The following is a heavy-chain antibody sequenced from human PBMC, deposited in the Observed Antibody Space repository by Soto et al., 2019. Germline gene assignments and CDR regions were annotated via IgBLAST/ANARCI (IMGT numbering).Heavy chain of an antibody. V-gene: IGHV1-18*01. J-gene: IGHJ5*02. D-gene: IGHD2-15*01. CDR2: ISAYNGNT. CDR3: ARDFGVRGYCSGGSCYSEHNWFDP. Sequence: ASVKVSCKASGYTFTSYGISWVRQAPGQGLEWMGWISAYNGNTNYAQKLQGRVTMTTDTSTSTAYMELRSLRSDDTAVSYCARDFGVRGYCSGGSCYSEHNWFDPWGQGTLVTVSS. CDR1: GYTFTSYG.